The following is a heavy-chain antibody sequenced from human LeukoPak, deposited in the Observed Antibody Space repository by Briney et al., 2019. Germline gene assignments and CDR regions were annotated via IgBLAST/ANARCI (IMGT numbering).Heavy chain of an antibody. D-gene: IGHD3-10*01. J-gene: IGHJ4*02. CDR1: GYTFTSYY. Sequence: PLASVKVSCKASGYTFTSYYMHWVRQAPGQGLEWMGRINPSGGSTSYAQKFQGRVTVTRDTSTSTVYMDLSSLRSEDTAVYYCGRGSGSYYDYWGQGTLVTVSP. CDR3: GRGSGSYYDY. V-gene: IGHV1-46*01. CDR2: INPSGGST.